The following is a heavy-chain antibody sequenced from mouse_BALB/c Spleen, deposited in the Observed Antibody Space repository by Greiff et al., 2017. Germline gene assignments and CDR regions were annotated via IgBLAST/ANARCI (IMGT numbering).Heavy chain of an antibody. D-gene: IGHD2-1*01. Sequence: EVMLVESGGGLVQPGGSLRLSCATSGFTFTDYYMSWVRQPPGKALEWLGFIRNKANGYTTEYSASVKGRFTISRDNSQSILYLQMNTLRAEDSATYYCARDYGNYEEDAMDYWGQGTSVTVSS. CDR1: GFTFTDYY. J-gene: IGHJ4*01. CDR3: ARDYGNYEEDAMDY. V-gene: IGHV7-3*02. CDR2: IRNKANGYTT.